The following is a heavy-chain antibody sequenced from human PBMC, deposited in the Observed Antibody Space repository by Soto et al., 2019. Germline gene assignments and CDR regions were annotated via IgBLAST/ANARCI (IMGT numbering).Heavy chain of an antibody. V-gene: IGHV1-18*01. CDR3: ARGTTSSYMLTPGDWFDP. CDR2: ISAYNGNT. CDR1: GYTFTSYG. D-gene: IGHD3-16*01. J-gene: IGHJ5*02. Sequence: GASVKVSCKASGYTFTSYGISWVRQAPGQGLEWMGWISAYNGNTNYAQKLQGRVTMTTDTSTSTAYMELRSLRSDDTAVYYCARGTTSSYMLTPGDWFDPWGQGTLVTVSS.